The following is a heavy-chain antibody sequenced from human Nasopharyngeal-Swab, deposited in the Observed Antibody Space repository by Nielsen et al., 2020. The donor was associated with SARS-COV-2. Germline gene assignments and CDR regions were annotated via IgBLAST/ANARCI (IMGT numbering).Heavy chain of an antibody. CDR3: ATEERITMIVVVITKAFDI. Sequence: GGSLRLSCAASGFTFSSYDMNWVRQAPGKGLEWVSFISSSGSTIYYADSVKGRFTISRDNAKNSLYLQMNSLRAEDTAVYYCATEERITMIVVVITKAFDIWSQGTMVTVSS. CDR1: GFTFSSYD. D-gene: IGHD3-22*01. CDR2: ISSSGSTI. V-gene: IGHV3-48*03. J-gene: IGHJ3*02.